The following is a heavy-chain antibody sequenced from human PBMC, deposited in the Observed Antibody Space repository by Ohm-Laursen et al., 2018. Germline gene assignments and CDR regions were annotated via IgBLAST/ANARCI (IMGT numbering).Heavy chain of an antibody. CDR2: VFWDDDK. D-gene: IGHD5-24*01. CDR1: GFSLSTTGVG. Sequence: TQTLTLTGAFSGFSLSTTGVGVTWIRQPPGKALESLAVVFWDDDKRYSPSLKSRLTITKDTSKNQVVLTMTNMDPVDTATYYCAHRATITHIDYWGQGTLVTVSS. V-gene: IGHV2-5*02. J-gene: IGHJ4*02. CDR3: AHRATITHIDY.